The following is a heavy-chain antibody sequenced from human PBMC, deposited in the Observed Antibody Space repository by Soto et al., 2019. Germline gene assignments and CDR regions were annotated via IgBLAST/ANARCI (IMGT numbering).Heavy chain of an antibody. Sequence: PSETLSLTCTVSGCTIRSRDFYWIRNGQPPGKGLEWIGYIYHSASTYYTPTLKSRVTISVARSKNQFSLKLSSVTAAATSVYYCAAGGGLPLYYWGQGTLVTVSS. D-gene: IGHD5-12*01. J-gene: IGHJ4*02. CDR1: GCTIRSRDFY. CDR3: AAGGGLPLYY. CDR2: IYHSAST. V-gene: IGHV4-30-4*08.